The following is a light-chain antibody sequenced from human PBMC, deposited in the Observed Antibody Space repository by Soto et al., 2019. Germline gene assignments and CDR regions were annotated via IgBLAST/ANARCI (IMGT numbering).Light chain of an antibody. V-gene: IGLV2-14*01. CDR3: SSYTTSSTVV. CDR2: EVN. J-gene: IGLJ2*01. Sequence: QSVLTQPASVSGSPGQSITLSCTGTSSDAGVFHYVSWYQQHPGKAPKLIIYEVNSRPSGVSNRFSGSKSGNTASLTISGLQAEDEADYYCSSYTTSSTVVFGGGTTL. CDR1: SSDAGVFHY.